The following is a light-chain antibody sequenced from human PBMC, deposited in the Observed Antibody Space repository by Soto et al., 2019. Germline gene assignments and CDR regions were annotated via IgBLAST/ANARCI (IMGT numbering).Light chain of an antibody. CDR1: SSNIGSNT. J-gene: IGLJ2*01. Sequence: QSVLTQPPSASGTPVQRVTIACSGSSSNIGSNTVNWYQQLPGTAPKLLIYSNNQRPSGVPDRFSGSKSGTSASLAISGLQYEDEADYDCAAWDDSLNGVVFGGGTKLTVL. V-gene: IGLV1-44*01. CDR2: SNN. CDR3: AAWDDSLNGVV.